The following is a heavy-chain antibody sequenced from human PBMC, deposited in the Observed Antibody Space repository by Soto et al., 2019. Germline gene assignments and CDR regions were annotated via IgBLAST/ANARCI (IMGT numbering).Heavy chain of an antibody. CDR1: GFTFSSYA. CDR3: ACRLAYSSGWSGGDGEDFQH. V-gene: IGHV3-23*01. J-gene: IGHJ1*01. D-gene: IGHD6-19*01. CDR2: ISGSGGST. Sequence: EVQLLESGGGLVQPGGSLRLSCAASGFTFSSYAMSWVRQAPGKGLEWVSAISGSGGSTYYADSVKGRFTISRDNSKKTLYLQLNSLRDEDTAVYYCACRLAYSSGWSGGDGEDFQHWGQGTLVTVSS.